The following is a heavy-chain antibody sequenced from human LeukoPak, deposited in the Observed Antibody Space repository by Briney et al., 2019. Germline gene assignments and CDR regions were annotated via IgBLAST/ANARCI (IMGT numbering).Heavy chain of an antibody. D-gene: IGHD1-26*01. Sequence: GGSLRLSCAASGFTFSSYGMHWVRQAPGKGLEWVAFIRYDGSNKYYADSVKGRFTISRDNSKNTLCLQMNSLRAEDTAVYYCAKDVSGSYRLAYWGQGTPVTVSS. J-gene: IGHJ4*02. V-gene: IGHV3-30*02. CDR1: GFTFSSYG. CDR3: AKDVSGSYRLAY. CDR2: IRYDGSNK.